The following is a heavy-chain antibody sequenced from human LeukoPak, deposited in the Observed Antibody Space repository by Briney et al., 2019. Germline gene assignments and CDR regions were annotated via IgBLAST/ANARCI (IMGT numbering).Heavy chain of an antibody. CDR2: INDDGSFR. J-gene: IGHJ1*01. CDR1: GITFSGAW. V-gene: IGHV3-74*01. CDR3: ARVSGPGMNEYYHL. Sequence: PGGSLRLSCAASGITFSGAWMHWVRQAPGKGLVWVSRINDDGSFRRYANSVKGRFTISRDNAKNTLFLRMDSLRAEDTAVYCCARVSGPGMNEYYHLWGQGTLVTVSS. D-gene: IGHD3-10*01.